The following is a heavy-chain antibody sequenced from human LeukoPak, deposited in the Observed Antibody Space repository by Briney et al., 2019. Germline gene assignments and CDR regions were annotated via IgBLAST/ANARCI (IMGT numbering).Heavy chain of an antibody. V-gene: IGHV4-59*01. J-gene: IGHJ4*02. CDR3: AREQISMIRGFDN. CDR1: GGSISSYY. Sequence: PSETLSLTCTVSGGSISSYYRSWIRQPPGKGLELIGYIYYSGNTNYNPSLKSRVTISIDTSKKQFSLKLTSVTAADTAVYYCAREQISMIRGFDNWGQGTLVTVSS. D-gene: IGHD3-10*01. CDR2: IYYSGNT.